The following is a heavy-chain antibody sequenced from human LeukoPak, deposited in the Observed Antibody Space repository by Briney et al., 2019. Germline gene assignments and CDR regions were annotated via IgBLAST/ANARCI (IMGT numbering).Heavy chain of an antibody. CDR1: GFTFGKYW. V-gene: IGHV3-7*01. J-gene: IGHJ4*02. Sequence: GGSLRLSCVASGFTFGKYWMSWVRQAPGKGLEWVANIKLDGSEKNYVDSVKGRFTISRDNTKNSLYLQMNSLRAEDTAVYYCARGGRSSKQQLDPFDSWGQGTLVTVSS. CDR3: ARGGRSSKQQLDPFDS. CDR2: IKLDGSEK. D-gene: IGHD6-13*01.